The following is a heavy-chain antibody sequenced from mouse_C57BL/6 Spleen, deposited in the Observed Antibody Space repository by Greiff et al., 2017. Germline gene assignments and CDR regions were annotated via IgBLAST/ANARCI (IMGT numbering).Heavy chain of an antibody. J-gene: IGHJ2*01. Sequence: VQLQQSGPELVKPGASVKISCKASGYAFSSSWMNWVKQRPGKGLEWIGRIYPGDGDTNYNGKFKGKATLTADKSSSTAYMQLSSLTSEDSAVYFCARKGTVVAGSYFDYWGQGTTLTVSS. CDR2: IYPGDGDT. CDR1: GYAFSSSW. CDR3: ARKGTVVAGSYFDY. V-gene: IGHV1-82*01. D-gene: IGHD1-1*01.